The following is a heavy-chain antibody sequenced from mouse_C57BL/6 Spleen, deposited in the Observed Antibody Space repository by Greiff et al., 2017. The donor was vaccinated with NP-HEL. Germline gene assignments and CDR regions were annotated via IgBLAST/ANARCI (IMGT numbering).Heavy chain of an antibody. D-gene: IGHD1-1*01. V-gene: IGHV1-42*01. CDR2: INPSTGGT. CDR1: GYSFTGYY. CDR3: ARNRPYYGSSYWYFDV. Sequence: EVQLQQSGPELVKPGASVKISCKASGYSFTGYYMNWVKQSPEKSLEWIGEINPSTGGTTYNQKFKAKATLTVDKSSSTAYMQLKSLTSEDSAVYYCARNRPYYGSSYWYFDVWGTGTTVTVSS. J-gene: IGHJ1*03.